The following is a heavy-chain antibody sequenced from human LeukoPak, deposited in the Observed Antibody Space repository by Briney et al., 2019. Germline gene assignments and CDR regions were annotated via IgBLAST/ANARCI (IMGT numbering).Heavy chain of an antibody. CDR3: ARLYSSSTLVFDY. D-gene: IGHD6-13*01. V-gene: IGHV4-59*08. CDR2: IYYTGNT. J-gene: IGHJ4*02. Sequence: SETLSLTCNVSRDSISNYYWSWIRQSPGKGLEWIGYIYYTGNTNYNPSLKSRVTISVDTSKNQFSLKLSSVTAADTAVYYCARLYSSSTLVFDYWGQGTLVTVSS. CDR1: RDSISNYY.